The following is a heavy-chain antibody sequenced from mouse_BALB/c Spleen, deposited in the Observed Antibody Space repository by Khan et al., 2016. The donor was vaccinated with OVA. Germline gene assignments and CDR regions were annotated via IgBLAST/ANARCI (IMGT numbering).Heavy chain of an antibody. CDR3: ARENYYGRTWYAIDD. V-gene: IGHV1S41*01. D-gene: IGHD1-1*01. CDR2: IAPGSGSS. Sequence: DLVKPGASVKLSCKASGYTFTSYWINWIKQRPGQSLEWIGRIAPGSGSSSYNEMFKGKATLTLDTSSSTAYIQLSSLSSEDSAVYFWARENYYGRTWYAIDDWGQGNSVNGAS. J-gene: IGHJ4*01. CDR1: GYTFTSYW.